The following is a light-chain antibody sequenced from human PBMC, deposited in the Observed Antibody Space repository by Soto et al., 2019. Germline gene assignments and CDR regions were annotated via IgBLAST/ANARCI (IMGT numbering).Light chain of an antibody. CDR3: QQYNDSPRT. CDR2: GAY. CDR1: QSVNSD. Sequence: DIVLTQSPVTLSASPGESATLSCRASQSVNSDLAWYQQKPGQAPTLLIYGAYIRAVGIPARFSGSGSGAEFTLTIRSLQSEDFALYFCQQYNDSPRTFGQGTKV. J-gene: IGKJ1*01. V-gene: IGKV3-15*01.